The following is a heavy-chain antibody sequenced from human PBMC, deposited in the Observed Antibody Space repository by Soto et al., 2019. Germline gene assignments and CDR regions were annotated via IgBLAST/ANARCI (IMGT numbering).Heavy chain of an antibody. CDR3: ARELERVFDY. CDR1: GFTFSSYA. D-gene: IGHD1-1*01. V-gene: IGHV3-30-3*01. J-gene: IGHJ4*02. CDR2: ISYDGSNK. Sequence: GGSLRLSCAASGFTFSSYAMHWVRQAPGKGLEWVAVISYDGSNKYYADSVKGRFTISRDNSKNTLYLQMNSLRAEDTAVYYCARELERVFDYWGQGTLVTVSS.